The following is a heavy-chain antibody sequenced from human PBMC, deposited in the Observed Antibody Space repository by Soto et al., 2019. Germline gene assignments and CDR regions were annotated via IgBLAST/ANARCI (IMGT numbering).Heavy chain of an antibody. J-gene: IGHJ5*02. Sequence: GRFLRLSCAASGFTFSSYSMNWVRQAPGKGLEWVSYISSSSSTIYYADSVKGRFTISRDNAKNSLYLQMNSLRDEDTAVYYCARGEGDYVWGSYRTYNWFDPWGQGTLVTVSS. CDR2: ISSSSSTI. V-gene: IGHV3-48*02. D-gene: IGHD3-16*02. CDR1: GFTFSSYS. CDR3: ARGEGDYVWGSYRTYNWFDP.